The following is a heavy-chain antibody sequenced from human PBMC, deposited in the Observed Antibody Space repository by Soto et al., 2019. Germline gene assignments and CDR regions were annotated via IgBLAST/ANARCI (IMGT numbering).Heavy chain of an antibody. J-gene: IGHJ6*02. CDR2: IIPFFGTS. CDR3: ARVGHIINYGMDV. Sequence: QVQLVQSGAEVKKPGSSVKVSCEASGGTFSSYPINWVRQAPGQGLEWMGGIIPFFGTSNYAQKFQGRVTITADDSTSTAYMEMRSLRSEDTVFYYCARVGHIINYGMDVWGQGTTVTVSS. D-gene: IGHD1-26*01. CDR1: GGTFSSYP. V-gene: IGHV1-69*01.